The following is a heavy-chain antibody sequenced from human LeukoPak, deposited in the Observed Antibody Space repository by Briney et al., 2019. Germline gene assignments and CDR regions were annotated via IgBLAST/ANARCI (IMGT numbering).Heavy chain of an antibody. J-gene: IGHJ4*02. V-gene: IGHV5-51*01. D-gene: IGHD6-19*01. CDR2: IYPGDSDT. CDR1: GYSFTSYW. CDR3: ANSVAVAGTALDY. Sequence: GESLKISCKGSGYSFTSYWIGWVRQMPGKGLEWMGIIYPGDSDTRYSPSFQGQVTISAGKSTSAAYLQWTSLKASDTAMYYLANSVAVAGTALDYWGQGTLVTVSS.